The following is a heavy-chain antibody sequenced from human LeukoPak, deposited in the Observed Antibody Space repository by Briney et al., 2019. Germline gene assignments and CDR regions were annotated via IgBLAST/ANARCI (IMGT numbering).Heavy chain of an antibody. CDR1: GGSISSGSYY. D-gene: IGHD3-3*01. CDR2: IYTSGST. V-gene: IGHV4-61*02. Sequence: PSETLSLTCTVSGGSISSGSYYWSWIRQPAGKGLEWIGRIYTSGSTNYNPSLKSRVTISVDTSKNQFSLKLSSVTAADTAVYYCARGRYDFWSGYYTNYYYYYYMDVWGKGTTVTVSS. J-gene: IGHJ6*03. CDR3: ARGRYDFWSGYYTNYYYYYYMDV.